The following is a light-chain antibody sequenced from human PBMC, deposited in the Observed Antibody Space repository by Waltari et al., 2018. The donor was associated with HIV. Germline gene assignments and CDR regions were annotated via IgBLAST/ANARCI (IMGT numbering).Light chain of an antibody. CDR3: ATWDDSLSGQV. J-gene: IGLJ1*01. Sequence: QSVLTQPPSVSGTPGQRITISCSGSSSNIGRNYVYWYQQLPGTAPKLLIYNNQRPSGVPDRFSGSKSGTSASLAISGLRSEDEAHYYCATWDDSLSGQVFGTGTTVTVL. V-gene: IGLV1-47*01. CDR2: NN. CDR1: SSNIGRNY.